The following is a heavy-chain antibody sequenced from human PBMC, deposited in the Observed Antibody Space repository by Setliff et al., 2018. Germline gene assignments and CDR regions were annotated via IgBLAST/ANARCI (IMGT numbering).Heavy chain of an antibody. Sequence: PSETLSLTCIVSGGSIRSHNWSWIRQPPGKGLEWIGYIDSSGSTNYNPSLKSRVTMSVDTSKNQFTLKLSAVTAADTAVDYCARGRLSPFDSWGQGTLVTVSS. V-gene: IGHV4-59*11. CDR1: GGSIRSHN. CDR2: IDSSGST. J-gene: IGHJ4*02. CDR3: ARGRLSPFDS.